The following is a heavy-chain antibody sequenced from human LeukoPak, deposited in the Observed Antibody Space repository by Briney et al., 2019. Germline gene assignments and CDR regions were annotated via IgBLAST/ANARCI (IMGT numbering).Heavy chain of an antibody. CDR2: VNPNSGDT. D-gene: IGHD6-6*01. V-gene: IGHV1-2*02. J-gene: IGHJ3*02. CDR1: GYTFTGYY. Sequence: ASVKVSCKASGYTFTGYYMHWVRQAPGQGLEWMGWVNPNSGDTNYAQKFQGRVTMTRDTSISTAYMELSRLRSDDTAVYYCAREGHIAYSSSSYAFDIWGQGTMVTVSS. CDR3: AREGHIAYSSSSYAFDI.